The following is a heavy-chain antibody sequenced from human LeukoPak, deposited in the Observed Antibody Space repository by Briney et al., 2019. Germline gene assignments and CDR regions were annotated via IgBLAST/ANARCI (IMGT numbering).Heavy chain of an antibody. D-gene: IGHD6-13*01. Sequence: PSETLSLTCTVSGGSLSSGGYYWSWIRQHPGKGLEWIGYIYYSGSTYYNPSLKSRVTISVDTSKNQFSLKLSSVTAADTAVYYCASRRVAAAGTADHWYFDLWGRGTLVTVSS. CDR1: GGSLSSGGYY. CDR2: IYYSGST. J-gene: IGHJ2*01. V-gene: IGHV4-31*03. CDR3: ASRRVAAAGTADHWYFDL.